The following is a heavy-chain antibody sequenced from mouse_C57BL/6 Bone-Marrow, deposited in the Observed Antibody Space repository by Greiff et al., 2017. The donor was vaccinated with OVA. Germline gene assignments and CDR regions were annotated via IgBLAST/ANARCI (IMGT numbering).Heavy chain of an antibody. CDR1: GFTFSSYA. CDR2: ISSGGDYI. V-gene: IGHV5-9-1*02. D-gene: IGHD1-1*01. J-gene: IGHJ1*03. Sequence: EVKLVESGEGLVKPGGSLKLSCAASGFTFSSYAMSWVRQTPEKRLERVAYISSGGDYIYYADTVKGRFTISRDNARNTLYLQMSSLKSEDTAMYYCTRVPFYYYGSSYWYFDVWGTGTTVTVSS. CDR3: TRVPFYYYGSSYWYFDV.